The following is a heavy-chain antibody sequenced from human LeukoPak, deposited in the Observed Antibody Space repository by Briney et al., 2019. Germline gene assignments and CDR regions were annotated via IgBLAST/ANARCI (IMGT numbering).Heavy chain of an antibody. CDR1: GGSISSSSYY. CDR2: IYYSGST. D-gene: IGHD6-19*01. V-gene: IGHV4-39*01. CDR3: ARPVETVAGHFDY. Sequence: ETLSLTCTVSGGSISSSSYYWGWIRQPPGKGLEWIGSIYYSGSTYYNPSLKSRVTISVDTSKNQFSLKLSSVTAADTAVYYCARPVETVAGHFDYWGQGTLVTVSS. J-gene: IGHJ4*02.